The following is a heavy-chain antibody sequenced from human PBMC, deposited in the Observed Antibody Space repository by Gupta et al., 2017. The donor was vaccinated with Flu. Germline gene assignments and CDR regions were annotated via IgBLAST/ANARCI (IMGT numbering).Heavy chain of an antibody. D-gene: IGHD1-7*01. CDR3: ATQTSITGTVDY. CDR1: GFKFSSYA. Sequence: EVQLLESGGDLVQPGGSLRLSCAASGFKFSSYAMTWVRQAPGKGLEWVSAISVGGSTTYYADSVKGRFTISRDNSKNTLYLQMNSLRAEDTALYYCATQTSITGTVDYWGQGTLVTVSS. CDR2: ISVGGSTT. J-gene: IGHJ4*02. V-gene: IGHV3-23*01.